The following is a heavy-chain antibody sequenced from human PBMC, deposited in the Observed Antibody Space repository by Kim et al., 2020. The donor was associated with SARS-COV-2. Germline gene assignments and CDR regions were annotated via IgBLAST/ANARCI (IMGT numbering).Heavy chain of an antibody. CDR2: INGDESEK. CDR1: GFTFNNYF. CDR3: ARRILMGPRLHN. J-gene: IGHJ4*02. D-gene: IGHD2-8*01. V-gene: IGHV3-7*01. Sequence: GGSLRLSCAASGFTFNNYFMRWVRQAPGKGLEWVANINGDESEKNYVDSVKGRFTISRDNAKNLLFLQMRSLRAEDTAVYYCARRILMGPRLHNWGQGTLVTVYS.